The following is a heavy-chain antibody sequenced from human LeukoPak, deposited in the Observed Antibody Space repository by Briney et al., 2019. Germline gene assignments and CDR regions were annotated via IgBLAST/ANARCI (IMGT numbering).Heavy chain of an antibody. CDR1: GFTFSNAW. J-gene: IGHJ4*02. Sequence: GGSLRLSCAASGFTFSNAWMSWVRKAPGKGLEWVSYISSSSNTIYYADSVKGRFTISRDNAKNSLYLQMNSLRAEDTAVYYCARDGSKVVPAAIVDYWGQGTLVTVSS. V-gene: IGHV3-48*01. CDR3: ARDGSKVVPAAIVDY. D-gene: IGHD2-2*02. CDR2: ISSSSNTI.